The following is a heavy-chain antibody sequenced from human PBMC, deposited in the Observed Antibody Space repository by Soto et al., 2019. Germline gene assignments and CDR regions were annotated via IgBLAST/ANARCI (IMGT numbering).Heavy chain of an antibody. D-gene: IGHD6-19*01. V-gene: IGHV1-18*01. CDR2: ISAYNGNT. J-gene: IGHJ4*02. Sequence: QVQLVQSGAEVKKPGASVKVSCKASGYTFTSYGISWVRQAPGQGLEWMGWISAYNGNTNYAQKLQGRVTMTTDTSTSTAYMGLRSLRSDDTAVYYWARKVRGSQWLATPDFDYWGQGTLVTVSS. CDR1: GYTFTSYG. CDR3: ARKVRGSQWLATPDFDY.